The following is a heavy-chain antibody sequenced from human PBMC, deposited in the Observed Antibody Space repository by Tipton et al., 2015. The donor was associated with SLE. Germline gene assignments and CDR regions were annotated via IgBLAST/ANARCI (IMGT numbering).Heavy chain of an antibody. CDR3: AARQGFTFDY. CDR2: VTNSGSGSAI. CDR1: RLSFSSYE. J-gene: IGHJ4*02. V-gene: IGHV3-48*03. Sequence: SLRLSCAASRLSFSSYEMNWVRQAPGKGLEWVSYVTNSGSGSAIYYADSVKGRFTISRDDAKNSLYLQMNGLRAEDTAVYYCAARQGFTFDYWGRRTLVTVSS. D-gene: IGHD6-6*01.